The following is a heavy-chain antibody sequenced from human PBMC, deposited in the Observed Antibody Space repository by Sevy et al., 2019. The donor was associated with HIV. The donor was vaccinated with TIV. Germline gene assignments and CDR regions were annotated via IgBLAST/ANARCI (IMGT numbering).Heavy chain of an antibody. CDR2: IYYSGST. J-gene: IGHJ4*02. Sequence: SETLSLTCTVSGGSISSYYWSWIRQPPGKGLEWIGYIYYSGSTNYNPSLKSRVTISVDTSKNQFSLKLSAVTAADTAVYYCARGRNTAPPDYWGQGTLVTVSS. CDR1: GGSISSYY. CDR3: ARGRNTAPPDY. D-gene: IGHD5-18*01. V-gene: IGHV4-59*13.